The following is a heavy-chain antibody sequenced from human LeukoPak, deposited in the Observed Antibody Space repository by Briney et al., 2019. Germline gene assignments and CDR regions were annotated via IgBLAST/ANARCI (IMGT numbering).Heavy chain of an antibody. D-gene: IGHD6-19*01. CDR2: ISGSGGSA. V-gene: IGHV3-23*01. CDR3: AKTGYSSGWYWIWDY. Sequence: GGSLRLSCAASGFTFSSFEMSWVRLAPGKGLEWVSAISGSGGSAYYADSVKGRFTISRDNSRNSLSLQMNSLRAEDTALYYCAKTGYSSGWYWIWDYWGQGTLVTVSS. CDR1: GFTFSSFE. J-gene: IGHJ4*02.